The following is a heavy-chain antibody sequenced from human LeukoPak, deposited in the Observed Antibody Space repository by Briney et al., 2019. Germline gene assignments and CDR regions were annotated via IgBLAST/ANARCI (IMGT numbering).Heavy chain of an antibody. CDR3: ARNRGSGSLTQYSFDY. J-gene: IGHJ4*02. Sequence: GGSLRLSCAASGFTFSANAMSWVRQAPEKGLEWVSIISGSTYYTDSVKGRFTISRDNSKNTLYLQMNSLRAEDTAIYYCARNRGSGSLTQYSFDYWGQGTLVTVSS. D-gene: IGHD1-26*01. CDR2: ISGST. CDR1: GFTFSANA. V-gene: IGHV3-23*01.